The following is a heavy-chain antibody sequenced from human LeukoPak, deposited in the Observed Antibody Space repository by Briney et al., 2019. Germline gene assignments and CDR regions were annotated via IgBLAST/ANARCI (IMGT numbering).Heavy chain of an antibody. CDR3: AKTPRYDFWSGYYSDY. D-gene: IGHD3-3*01. CDR1: GFTFSSYA. J-gene: IGHJ4*02. Sequence: GGSLRLSCAASGFTFSSYAMSWARQAPGKGLEWVSAISGSGGSTYYADSVKGRFTISRDNSKNTLYLQMNSLRAEGTAVYYCAKTPRYDFWSGYYSDYWGQGTLVTVSS. CDR2: ISGSGGST. V-gene: IGHV3-23*01.